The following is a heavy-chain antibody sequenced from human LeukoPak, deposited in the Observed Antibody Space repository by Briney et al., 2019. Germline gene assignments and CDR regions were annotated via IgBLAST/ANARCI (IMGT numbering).Heavy chain of an antibody. CDR2: MYYSGST. Sequence: PSETLSLTCTVSGGSISSGDYYWSWIRQPPGKGLEWIAYMYYSGSTYYNPSLKSRVTMSAGTSKSQLSLKLSSVTAADTAVYYCARPYYYDSRIDPWGQGILVTVSS. J-gene: IGHJ5*02. CDR3: ARPYYYDSRIDP. V-gene: IGHV4-30-4*01. D-gene: IGHD3-22*01. CDR1: GGSISSGDYY.